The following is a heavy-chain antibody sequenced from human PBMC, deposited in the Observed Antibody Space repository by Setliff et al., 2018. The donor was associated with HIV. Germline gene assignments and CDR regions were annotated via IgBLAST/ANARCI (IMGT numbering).Heavy chain of an antibody. D-gene: IGHD3-3*02. CDR3: AKGSFDPLGTDY. Sequence: GGSLRLSCVASGFTFSDNGMVWVRQAPGEGLEFVSGINPNGDSPSYANSVRGRFTISRDNSKNTLYLQMGRLRVEDTAVYYCAKGSFDPLGTDYWGQGILVTVSS. V-gene: IGHV3-64*01. CDR1: GFTFSDNG. CDR2: INPNGDSP. J-gene: IGHJ4*02.